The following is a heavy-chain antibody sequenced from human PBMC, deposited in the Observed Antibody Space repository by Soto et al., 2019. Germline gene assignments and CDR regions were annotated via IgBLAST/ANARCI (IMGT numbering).Heavy chain of an antibody. D-gene: IGHD3-22*01. CDR1: GVSISSGGYY. J-gene: IGHJ3*02. Sequence: SETRSLTCTVSGVSISSGGYYWRWMRQHPGKGLEWIGYIYYSGSTYYNPSLKSRVTISVDTSKNQFSLKLSSVTAADTAVYYCASSDDSSGYADIWGQGTMVT. V-gene: IGHV4-31*03. CDR3: ASSDDSSGYADI. CDR2: IYYSGST.